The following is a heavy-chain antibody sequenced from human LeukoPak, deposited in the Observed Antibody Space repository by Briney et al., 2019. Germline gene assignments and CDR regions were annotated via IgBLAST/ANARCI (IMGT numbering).Heavy chain of an antibody. J-gene: IGHJ1*01. CDR1: GGSISSTTYY. V-gene: IGHV4-39*07. CDR3: ARYLDYGGNSRVFQH. Sequence: SETLSLTCTVSGGSISSTTYYWGWIRQPPGKGLEWIASMHYGGSTYYNPSLKSRVTISVDTSKNQFSLKLSSVTAADTAVYYCARYLDYGGNSRVFQHWGQGTLVTVSS. CDR2: MHYGGST. D-gene: IGHD4-23*01.